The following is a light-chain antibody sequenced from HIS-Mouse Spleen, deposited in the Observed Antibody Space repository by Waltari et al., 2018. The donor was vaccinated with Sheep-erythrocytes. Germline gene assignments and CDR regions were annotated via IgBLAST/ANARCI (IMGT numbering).Light chain of an antibody. CDR1: QSVLYSSNNKNY. Sequence: DIVMTQSPDSLAVSLGERATINCKSSQSVLYSSNNKNYLAWYQQKPGQPPKLLIYWASTRESRVPDRFSGSGSGTDFTLTISSLQAEDGAVYYCQQYYSTLTFGGGTKVEIK. CDR2: WAS. J-gene: IGKJ4*01. V-gene: IGKV4-1*01. CDR3: QQYYSTLT.